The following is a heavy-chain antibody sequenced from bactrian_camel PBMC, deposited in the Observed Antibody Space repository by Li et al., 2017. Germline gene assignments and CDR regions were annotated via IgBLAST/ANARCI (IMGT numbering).Heavy chain of an antibody. Sequence: VQLVESGGGLVQPGGSLRLSCAASGFAIGSSHMSWVRQAPGKGLECVSGINSGGTITSYLDAVKGRFTISRDNAKNTLYLQLKSLKTEDTALYYCAADSGSPAWYQAWGQGTQVTVS. J-gene: IGHJ6*01. CDR2: INSGGTIT. CDR3: AADSGSPAWYQA. D-gene: IGHD1*01. V-gene: IGHV3S40*01. CDR1: GFAIGSSH.